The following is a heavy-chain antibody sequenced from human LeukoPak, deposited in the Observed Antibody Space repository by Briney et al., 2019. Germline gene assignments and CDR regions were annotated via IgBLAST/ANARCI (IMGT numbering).Heavy chain of an antibody. Sequence: ASVKVSCKASGYTFTGYYMHRVRQAPGQGLEWMGWINPNSGGTNYAQKFQGRVTMTRDTSISTAYMELSRLRSDDTAVYYCAMGATKLDWFDPWGQGTLVTVSS. CDR1: GYTFTGYY. D-gene: IGHD1-26*01. J-gene: IGHJ5*02. CDR2: INPNSGGT. V-gene: IGHV1-2*02. CDR3: AMGATKLDWFDP.